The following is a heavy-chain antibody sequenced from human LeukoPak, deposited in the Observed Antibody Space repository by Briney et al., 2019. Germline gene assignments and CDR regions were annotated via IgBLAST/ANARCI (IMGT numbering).Heavy chain of an antibody. CDR2: INHSGST. J-gene: IGHJ4*02. V-gene: IGHV4-34*01. D-gene: IGHD4-17*01. CDR1: GGSFSGYY. Sequence: SETLSLTCAVYGGSFSGYYWSWIRQPPGKGLEWIGEINHSGSTNYNPSLKSRVTISVDTSKNQFSLKLSSVTAADTAVYYCARDQYGDYALDYWGQGTLVTVSS. CDR3: ARDQYGDYALDY.